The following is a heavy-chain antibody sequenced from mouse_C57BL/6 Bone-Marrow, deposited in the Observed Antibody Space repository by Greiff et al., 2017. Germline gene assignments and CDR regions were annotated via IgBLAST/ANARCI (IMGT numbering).Heavy chain of an antibody. Sequence: EVKLMESGGGLVQPGGSLKLSCAASGFTFSDYYMYWVRQTPEKRLEWVAYISNGGGSTYYPATVKGRFTISRNTAKNTQYLQMSRLKSEDTAMYYCARHSTTVVAEAMDYWGQGTSVTVSS. CDR2: ISNGGGST. D-gene: IGHD1-1*01. V-gene: IGHV5-12*01. J-gene: IGHJ4*01. CDR3: ARHSTTVVAEAMDY. CDR1: GFTFSDYY.